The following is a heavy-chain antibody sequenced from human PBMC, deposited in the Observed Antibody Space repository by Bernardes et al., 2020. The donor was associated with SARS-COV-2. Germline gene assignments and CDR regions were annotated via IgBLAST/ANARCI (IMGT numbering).Heavy chain of an antibody. CDR1: GFTLRSYW. CDR3: ARDRVTDGFDI. V-gene: IGHV3-74*01. Sequence: GGSLRLSCAASGFTLRSYWMHWVRQAPGKGLVWVSRINSDGSSTDYAESVKGRFTISRDNAKNTLYLQMNSLRAEDTAVYYCARDRVTDGFDIWGQGTMVIVSS. J-gene: IGHJ3*02. CDR2: INSDGSST. D-gene: IGHD2-21*02.